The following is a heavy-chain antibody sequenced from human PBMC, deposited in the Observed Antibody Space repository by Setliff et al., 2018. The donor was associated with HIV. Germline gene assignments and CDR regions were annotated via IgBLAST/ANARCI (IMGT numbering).Heavy chain of an antibody. CDR1: GDPINSHY. CDR2: ISYSEYT. Sequence: SETLSLTCTVSGDPINSHYWSWIRQPPGEGLGWIGHISYSEYTNYNPSLKSRVTISLDTSKKHFSLDLYSVTAADTAVYYCARDRGRRGQLWLHFDYWGQGTLVTVSS. CDR3: ARDRGRRGQLWLHFDY. V-gene: IGHV4-59*11. D-gene: IGHD5-18*01. J-gene: IGHJ4*02.